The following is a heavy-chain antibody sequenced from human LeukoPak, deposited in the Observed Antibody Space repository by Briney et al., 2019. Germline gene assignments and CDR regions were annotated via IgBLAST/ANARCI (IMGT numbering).Heavy chain of an antibody. CDR1: GGSISSGSYY. V-gene: IGHV4-61*02. CDR3: ARRRFVRGPDVVNPFDY. D-gene: IGHD3-10*02. Sequence: SQTLSLTCTVSGGSISSGSYYWSWIRQPAGKGLEWIGRIYTSGSTNYNPSLKSRVTISVDTSKSQFSLKLSSVTAADTAVYYCARRRFVRGPDVVNPFDYWGQGTLVTVSS. J-gene: IGHJ4*02. CDR2: IYTSGST.